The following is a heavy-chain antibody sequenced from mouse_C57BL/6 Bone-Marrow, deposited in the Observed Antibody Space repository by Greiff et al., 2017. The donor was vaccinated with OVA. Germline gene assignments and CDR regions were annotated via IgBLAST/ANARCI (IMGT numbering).Heavy chain of an antibody. Sequence: VQLVESGAELARPGASVKLSCKASGYTFTSYGISWVKQRTGQGLEWIGEIYPRSGNTYYNEKFKGKATLTADKSSSTAYMELRSLTSEDSAVYFCARWGWDYFDYWGQGTTLTVSS. V-gene: IGHV1-81*01. CDR2: IYPRSGNT. J-gene: IGHJ2*01. CDR3: ARWGWDYFDY. CDR1: GYTFTSYG. D-gene: IGHD1-1*02.